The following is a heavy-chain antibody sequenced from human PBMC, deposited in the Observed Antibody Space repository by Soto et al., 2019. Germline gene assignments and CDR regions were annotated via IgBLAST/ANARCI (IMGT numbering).Heavy chain of an antibody. CDR3: ARITTYDFWGGYYLSGTHYYYYYIDV. D-gene: IGHD3-3*01. Sequence: PSETLSLTCSVSGGAISSYYRSWIRQPPGKGLEWIGYIYYSGSTNYNPSLKSRVTISVDTSKNQFSLKLSSVTAADTAVYYCARITTYDFWGGYYLSGTHYYYYYIDVWGKGTTVT. CDR2: IYYSGST. V-gene: IGHV4-59*01. CDR1: GGAISSYY. J-gene: IGHJ6*03.